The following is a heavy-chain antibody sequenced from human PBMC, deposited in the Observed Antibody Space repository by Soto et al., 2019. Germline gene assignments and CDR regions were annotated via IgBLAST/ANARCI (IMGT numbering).Heavy chain of an antibody. V-gene: IGHV3-11*05. Sequence: QVQLVESGGGLVKPGGSLRLSCAASGFTFSDYYMSWIRQAPGKGLEWVAGMTGSGGDIRYADPVKGRFTISKDNSKNTLYLQMNSLRAEDTAIYYCAKDAVYGDGLWLAGNWGQGTLVTVSS. CDR3: AKDAVYGDGLWLAGN. CDR2: MTGSGGDI. D-gene: IGHD2-21*02. CDR1: GFTFSDYY. J-gene: IGHJ4*02.